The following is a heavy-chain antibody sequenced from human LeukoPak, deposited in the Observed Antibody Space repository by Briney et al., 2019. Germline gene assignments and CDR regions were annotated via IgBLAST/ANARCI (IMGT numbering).Heavy chain of an antibody. CDR2: INPNRGGT. CDR1: GYTFTRYY. D-gene: IGHD3-9*01. V-gene: IGHV1-2*02. CDR3: ARGDILSGYYQPPYYYYYGMDV. J-gene: IGHJ6*02. Sequence: GASVKDSCKASGYTFTRYYMHWVRQAPGQGLEWMGWINPNRGGTNYAQKFQGRVTKTRDTSISTAYMELSRLRSDDTAVYYCARGDILSGYYQPPYYYYYGMDVWGQGTTVTVSS.